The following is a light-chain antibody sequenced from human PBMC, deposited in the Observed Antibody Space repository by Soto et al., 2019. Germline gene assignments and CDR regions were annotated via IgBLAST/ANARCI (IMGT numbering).Light chain of an antibody. J-gene: IGKJ5*01. V-gene: IGKV3-15*01. Sequence: MQSPCTLTLGPGGSAPLSCRASQSVSSNLAWYQQKPGQAPRLLIYGASTRATGIPARFSGSGSGTEFTLTISSLQSEDFAVYYCQQYNNWPFTFGQGSRLEIK. CDR1: QSVSSN. CDR3: QQYNNWPFT. CDR2: GAS.